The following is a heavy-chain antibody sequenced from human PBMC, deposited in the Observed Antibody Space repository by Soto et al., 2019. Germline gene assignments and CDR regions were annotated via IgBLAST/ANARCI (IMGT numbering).Heavy chain of an antibody. D-gene: IGHD6-6*01. CDR2: ISYDGRYK. Sequence: QVQLVESGGGVVQPGRSLRLSCAASGFTFSNYAMHWVRQAPGKGLEWVAVISYDGRYKFYADSVQGRFTISRDDSKNTPDLQVNSLRAEDTAVYYCARPTIAARPSPIDYWGQGTLVTVSS. V-gene: IGHV3-30*04. CDR3: ARPTIAARPSPIDY. CDR1: GFTFSNYA. J-gene: IGHJ4*02.